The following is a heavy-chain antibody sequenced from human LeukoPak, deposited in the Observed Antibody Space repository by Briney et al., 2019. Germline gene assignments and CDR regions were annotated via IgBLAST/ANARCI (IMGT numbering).Heavy chain of an antibody. V-gene: IGHV3-53*01. CDR1: GFTVSSNY. CDR2: IYSGGST. CDR3: ARSVWGSYHFDY. Sequence: GGSLRLSCAASGFTVSSNYMSWVRQAPGKGLEWVSVIYSGGSTYYADSVKGRFTISRDNSKNTLYLEMSSLRVDDAAIYCCARSVWGSYHFDYWGQGTRVTVSS. J-gene: IGHJ4*02. D-gene: IGHD3-16*01.